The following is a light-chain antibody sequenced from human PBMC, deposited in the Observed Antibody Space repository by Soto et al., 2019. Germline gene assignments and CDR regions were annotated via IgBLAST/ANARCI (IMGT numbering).Light chain of an antibody. Sequence: QSALTQPPSVSGSPGQSVTISCTGTSSDVGSYNRVSWYQQPPGTAPKLMIYEVSNRPSGVPDRFSGSKSGNTASLTISGLQAEAEADYYCSSYTSSSTLVVFGGGTKLTVL. CDR3: SSYTSSSTLVV. V-gene: IGLV2-18*02. J-gene: IGLJ2*01. CDR2: EVS. CDR1: SSDVGSYNR.